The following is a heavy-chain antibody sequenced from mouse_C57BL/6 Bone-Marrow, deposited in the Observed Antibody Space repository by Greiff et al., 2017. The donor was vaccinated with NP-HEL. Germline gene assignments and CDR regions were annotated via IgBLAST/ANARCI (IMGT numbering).Heavy chain of an antibody. D-gene: IGHD2-3*01. J-gene: IGHJ1*03. Sequence: DVKLVESGGGLVKPGGSLKLSCAASGFTFSSYAMSWVRQTPEKRLEWVATISDGGSYTYYPDNVKGRFTISRDNAKNNLYLQMSHLKSEDTAMYYCAREGGYDGYGYFDVWGTGTTVTVSS. CDR1: GFTFSSYA. CDR3: AREGGYDGYGYFDV. V-gene: IGHV5-4*01. CDR2: ISDGGSYT.